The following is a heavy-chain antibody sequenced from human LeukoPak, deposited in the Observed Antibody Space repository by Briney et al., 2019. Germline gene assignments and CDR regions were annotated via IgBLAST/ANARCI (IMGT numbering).Heavy chain of an antibody. CDR3: AKDLVIVVVPAALDAFDI. CDR1: GFTFSSYG. J-gene: IGHJ3*02. Sequence: PGGSLRLSCAASGFTFSSYGMSWVRQAPGKVLEWVSAISGSGGSTYYADSVKGRFTISRDNSKNTLYLQMNSLRAEDTAVYYCAKDLVIVVVPAALDAFDIWGQGTMVTVSS. CDR2: ISGSGGST. V-gene: IGHV3-23*01. D-gene: IGHD2-2*01.